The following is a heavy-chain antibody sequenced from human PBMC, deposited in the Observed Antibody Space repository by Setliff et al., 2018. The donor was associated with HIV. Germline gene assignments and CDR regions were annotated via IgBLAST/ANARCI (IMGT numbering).Heavy chain of an antibody. CDR2: IDIGRGDI. V-gene: IGHV3-21*01. D-gene: IGHD2-21*01. CDR3: ARDPYWLEGYFDY. J-gene: IGHJ4*02. Sequence: PGGSLRLSCAASGFTFRNYKMNWVRQAPGKGLEWVSSIDIGRGDIFYADSVQGRFTISRDNAKNSLYLQMDGLRAEDTAVYFCARDPYWLEGYFDYWGPGTLVTVSS. CDR1: GFTFRNYK.